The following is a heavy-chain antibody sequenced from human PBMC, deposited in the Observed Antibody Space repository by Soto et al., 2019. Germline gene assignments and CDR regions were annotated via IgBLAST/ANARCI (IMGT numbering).Heavy chain of an antibody. Sequence: SVKVSCKASGGTFSSYTISWVRQAPGQGLEWMGRIIPILGIANYAQKFQGRVTITADKSTSTAYMELSSLRSEDTAVYYCARDSSGWADAFDIWGQGTMVTVSS. D-gene: IGHD6-19*01. CDR3: ARDSSGWADAFDI. CDR1: GGTFSSYT. J-gene: IGHJ3*02. CDR2: IIPILGIA. V-gene: IGHV1-69*02.